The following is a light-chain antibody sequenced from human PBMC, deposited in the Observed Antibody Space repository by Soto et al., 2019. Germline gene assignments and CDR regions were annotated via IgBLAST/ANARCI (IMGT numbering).Light chain of an antibody. CDR2: AAS. J-gene: IGKJ1*01. CDR3: QKYNSAPRT. CDR1: QGISNY. V-gene: IGKV1-27*01. Sequence: DIQMTQSPSSLSASVGDRVTITCRASQGISNYLAWYQQKPGKVPKLLIYAASTLQSGVPSRFSGSGSGTDFTLTIGSLQPEDVATSYCQKYNSAPRTFGQRTKVDIK.